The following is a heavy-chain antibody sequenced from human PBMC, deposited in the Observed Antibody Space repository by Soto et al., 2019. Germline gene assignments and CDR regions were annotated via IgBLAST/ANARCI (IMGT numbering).Heavy chain of an antibody. J-gene: IGHJ3*01. D-gene: IGHD4-17*01. CDR1: GFTFSSSG. V-gene: IGHV3-23*01. CDR3: ANHGDFDL. Sequence: EGQLLQSGGGLVQPGESLRLSCAASGFTFSSSGMSWVRQAPGKGLEWVSRISIRGDYRYYADSVKGRFTISRDNSKNSLYLQMGILAAEYTAIYYCANHGDFDLWGQGTVVAVSS. CDR2: ISIRGDYR.